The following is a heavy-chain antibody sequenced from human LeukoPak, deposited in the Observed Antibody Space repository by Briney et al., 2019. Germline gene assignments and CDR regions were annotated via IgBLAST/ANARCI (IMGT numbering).Heavy chain of an antibody. J-gene: IGHJ3*02. V-gene: IGHV3-74*01. CDR3: ARGEITVTDAFDI. Sequence: GGSLRLSCAASGFTFSEYWMHWVRQAPGKGLVWVSRINSDGSSTSYADSVKGRFTIPRDNAKNTLYLQMNSLRAEDTAVYYCARGEITVTDAFDIWGQGTLVTVSS. CDR2: INSDGSST. CDR1: GFTFSEYW. D-gene: IGHD4-17*01.